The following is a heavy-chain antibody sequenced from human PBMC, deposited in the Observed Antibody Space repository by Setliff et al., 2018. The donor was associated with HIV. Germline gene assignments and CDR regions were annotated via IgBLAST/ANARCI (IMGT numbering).Heavy chain of an antibody. CDR2: MNPNSGNT. J-gene: IGHJ1*01. Sequence: ASVKVSCKASGYTFTSYYIHWVRQATGQGLEWMGRMNPNSGNTGYAQKFQGRVTMTRNTSISTAYMEVSSLTSEDTAVYYCVRSFLGHLLDASAEYFHHWGQGTLVTVSS. CDR3: VRSFLGHLLDASAEYFHH. V-gene: IGHV1-8*02. CDR1: GYTFTSYY. D-gene: IGHD3-16*01.